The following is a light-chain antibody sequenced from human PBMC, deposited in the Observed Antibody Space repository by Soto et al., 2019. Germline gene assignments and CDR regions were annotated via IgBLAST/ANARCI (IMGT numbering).Light chain of an antibody. J-gene: IGKJ4*01. V-gene: IGKV1-39*01. CDR2: AAS. CDR1: ESIGTY. Sequence: MYQSPASLSAYIGDRVTITCRASESIGTYLKWYQQRPGKAPSLLIYAASNLQSEVPSRFSGSGSGTDFTLTITSLQPEDFAGYYSQQSYSSPHAVGGGTKV. CDR3: QQSYSSPHA.